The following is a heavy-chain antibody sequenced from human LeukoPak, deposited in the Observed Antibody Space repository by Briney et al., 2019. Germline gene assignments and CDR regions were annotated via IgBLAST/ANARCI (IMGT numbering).Heavy chain of an antibody. CDR1: GFTFSSYA. J-gene: IGHJ5*02. D-gene: IGHD5-18*01. V-gene: IGHV3-23*01. CDR2: ISGSGGST. Sequence: PGGSLRLSCAASGFTFSSYAMSWVRQAPGKGLEWVSAISGSGGSTYYADSVKGRFTISRDNSKNTLYLQMNSLRAEDTAVYYCAKPPRKGYGLYNWFDPWGQGTLVTVSS. CDR3: AKPPRKGYGLYNWFDP.